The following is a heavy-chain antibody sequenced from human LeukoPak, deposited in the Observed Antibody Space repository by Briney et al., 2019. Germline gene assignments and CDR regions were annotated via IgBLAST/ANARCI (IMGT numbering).Heavy chain of an antibody. D-gene: IGHD3-22*01. CDR2: LSPGGGTT. CDR3: AKRDSSGYLDY. J-gene: IGHJ4*02. CDR1: GFAFGSEA. V-gene: IGHV3-23*01. Sequence: GGSLRLSCAVSGFAFGSEAMSWVRQSPARGLEWVASLSPGGGTTYYADYVKGRFTISRDNSNNTLYVQMNSLRAEDTAVYYCAKRDSSGYLDYWGQGTLVTVSS.